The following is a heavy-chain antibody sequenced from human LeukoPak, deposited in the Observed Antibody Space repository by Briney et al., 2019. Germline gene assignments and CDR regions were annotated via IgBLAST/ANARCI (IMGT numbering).Heavy chain of an antibody. D-gene: IGHD3-3*01. V-gene: IGHV4-39*01. Sequence: SETLSLTCTVSGGSISSSSYYWGWIRQPPGKGLEWIGSIYYSGSTYYNPSLKSRVTISVDTSKNQFSLKLSSVTAADTAVYYCARKLLSITIFGVANPSYYYMDVWGKGTTVTVSS. J-gene: IGHJ6*03. CDR2: IYYSGST. CDR1: GGSISSSSYY. CDR3: ARKLLSITIFGVANPSYYYMDV.